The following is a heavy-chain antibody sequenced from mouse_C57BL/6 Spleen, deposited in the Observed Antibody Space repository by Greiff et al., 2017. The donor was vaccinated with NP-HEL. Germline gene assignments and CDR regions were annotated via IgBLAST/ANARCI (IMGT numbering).Heavy chain of an antibody. J-gene: IGHJ4*01. CDR2: IDPSDSYT. Sequence: VQLQQPGAELVMPGASVKLSCKASGYTFTSYWMNWVKQRPGQGLEWIGEIDPSDSYTNYNQKFKGKSTLTVDKSSSTAYMQLSSLTSEDSAVYYWARVPYDNYAMDYWGQGTSVTVSS. CDR3: ARVPYDNYAMDY. V-gene: IGHV1-69*01. CDR1: GYTFTSYW. D-gene: IGHD2-12*01.